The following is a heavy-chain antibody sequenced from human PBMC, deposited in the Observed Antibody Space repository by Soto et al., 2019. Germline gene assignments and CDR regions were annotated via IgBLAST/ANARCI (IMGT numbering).Heavy chain of an antibody. V-gene: IGHV2-5*02. CDR2: IYWDDDH. D-gene: IGHD3-10*01. CDR3: AREMYYSTYFDS. Sequence: QITLRESGPALVRPTQTLTLTCTFSGFSLSSNGVGVGWIRQPPGKALEWLALIYWDDDHRYSPSLKTRLTIXKXSSKTQVVLTMTKLYPVDTATYYCAREMYYSTYFDSWGQGTLVTVSS. CDR1: GFSLSSNGVG. J-gene: IGHJ4*02.